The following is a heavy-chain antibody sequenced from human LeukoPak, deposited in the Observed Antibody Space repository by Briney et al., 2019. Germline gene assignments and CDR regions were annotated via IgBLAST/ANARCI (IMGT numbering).Heavy chain of an antibody. CDR3: ARRAYCSGGSCYPGLPFDTFDI. CDR1: GYSFTDYW. J-gene: IGHJ3*02. CDR2: IYPGDSDT. V-gene: IGHV5-51*01. D-gene: IGHD2-15*01. Sequence: GESLRISCKASGYSFTDYWIGWVRQMPGKGLEWMGIIYPGDSDTRYSPSFQGQVTISADKSISTAYLQWSSLKASDTAMYYCARRAYCSGGSCYPGLPFDTFDIWGQGTMVTVSS.